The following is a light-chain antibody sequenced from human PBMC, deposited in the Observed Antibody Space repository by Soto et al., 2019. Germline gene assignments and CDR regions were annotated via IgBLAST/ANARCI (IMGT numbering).Light chain of an antibody. CDR3: SSYTSSGVV. CDR2: DVS. J-gene: IGLJ2*01. Sequence: QSVLTQPASVSGSPGQSITISCNGTSSDVGGYNYVSWYQQHPGKAPKLMIYDVSNRPSGVSNRFSGSKSGNTASLTISGLQAEDEADYYCSSYTSSGVVFGGGTKLTVL. V-gene: IGLV2-14*01. CDR1: SSDVGGYNY.